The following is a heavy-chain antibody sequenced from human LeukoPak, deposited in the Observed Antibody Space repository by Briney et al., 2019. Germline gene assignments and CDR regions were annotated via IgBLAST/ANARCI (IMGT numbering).Heavy chain of an antibody. CDR2: IIPIFGTA. Sequence: SVKVSCKASGGTFSSYAISWVRQAPGQGLEWMGGIIPIFGTANYAQKFQGRVTITADESTSTAYMELSSLRSEDTAVYYCARESTTPGRIAAITGWFDPWGQGTLVTVSS. J-gene: IGHJ5*02. CDR3: ARESTTPGRIAAITGWFDP. CDR1: GGTFSSYA. D-gene: IGHD6-6*01. V-gene: IGHV1-69*13.